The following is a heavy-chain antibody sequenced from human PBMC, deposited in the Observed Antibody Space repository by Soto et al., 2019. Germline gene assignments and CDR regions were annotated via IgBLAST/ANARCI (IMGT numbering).Heavy chain of an antibody. V-gene: IGHV1-8*02. CDR1: GYTLVGFD. D-gene: IGHD3-3*01. CDR3: ARGMRRVSYDFWGYGTEA. CDR2: MNPNSGRT. Sequence: QSLLVQSGTEVKKPGASVKLSCKASGYTLVGFDTNWVRQVTGEGLEWMGWMNPNSGRTHYAQKFDGRVAMPRDIFGMTAYMDLHSLRSDDTAVYYCARGMRRVSYDFWGYGTEAWGQGTTVIVSS. J-gene: IGHJ6*02.